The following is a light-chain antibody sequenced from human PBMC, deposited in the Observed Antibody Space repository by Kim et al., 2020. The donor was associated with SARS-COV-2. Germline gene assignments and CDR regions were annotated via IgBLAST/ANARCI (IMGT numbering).Light chain of an antibody. V-gene: IGLV7-43*01. J-gene: IGLJ3*02. CDR3: LLYHSGVGV. Sequence: QAVVTQEPSLTVSPGGTVTLTCASGTGAVTSDNYPNWVQQKPGQAPRALIYSTNSKHSWTPARFSGSLLGGKVALTLSGVQPEDEADYYCLLYHSGVGVFGGGTKLTVL. CDR1: TGAVTSDNY. CDR2: STN.